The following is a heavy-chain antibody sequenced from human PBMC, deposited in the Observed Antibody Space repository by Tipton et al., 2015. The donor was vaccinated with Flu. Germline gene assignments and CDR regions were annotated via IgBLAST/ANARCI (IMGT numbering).Heavy chain of an antibody. CDR1: SGSIRSTNYF. CDR2: IYPSGTT. D-gene: IGHD3-10*02. Sequence: GLVKPSETLSLTCTVSSGSIRSTNYFCAWIRQPPGKRLELIGSIYPSGTTYYNPSLKSRVTISVDTSKSQFSLKLNSVTAADTAVYYCARLSYYDVDLKNFYFEDWGQGTLVTVSS. V-gene: IGHV4-39*01. J-gene: IGHJ4*02. CDR3: ARLSYYDVDLKNFYFED.